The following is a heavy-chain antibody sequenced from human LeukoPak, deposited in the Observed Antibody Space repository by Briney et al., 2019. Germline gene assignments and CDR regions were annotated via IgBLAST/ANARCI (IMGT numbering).Heavy chain of an antibody. Sequence: GGSLRLSCAASEFTLRSYSMNWFPRAQGKGLEWVSSISSSSSYIYYADSVKGRFTISRDNAKNSLYLQMNSLRAEDTAVYYCARGGLNWFDPWGQGTLVTVSS. V-gene: IGHV3-21*01. CDR1: EFTLRSYS. J-gene: IGHJ5*02. CDR2: ISSSSSYI. CDR3: ARGGLNWFDP.